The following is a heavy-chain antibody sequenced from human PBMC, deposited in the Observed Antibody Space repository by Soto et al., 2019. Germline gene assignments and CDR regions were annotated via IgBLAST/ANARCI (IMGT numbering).Heavy chain of an antibody. V-gene: IGHV3-15*01. Sequence: GGSLRLSCAASGFTFSNAWMSWVRQAPGKGLEWVGRIKSKTDGGTTDYAAPVKGRFTISRDDSKNTLYLQMNSLKTEDTAVYYCTTDPYGEMATISPWGQGTLVTVSS. CDR3: TTDPYGEMATISP. CDR1: GFTFSNAW. J-gene: IGHJ5*02. D-gene: IGHD5-12*01. CDR2: IKSKTDGGTT.